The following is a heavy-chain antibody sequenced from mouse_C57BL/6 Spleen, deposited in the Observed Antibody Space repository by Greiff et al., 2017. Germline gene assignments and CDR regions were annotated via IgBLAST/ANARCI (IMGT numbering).Heavy chain of an antibody. J-gene: IGHJ4*01. CDR2: INPNYGTT. CDR3: ARKSLPLYYYAMDY. V-gene: IGHV1-39*01. D-gene: IGHD6-5*01. Sequence: EVQLQESGPELVKPGASVKISCKASGYSFTDYNMNWVKQSNGKSLEWIGVINPNYGTTSYNQKFKGKATLTVDQSSSTAYMQLNSLTSEDSAVYYCARKSLPLYYYAMDYWGQGTSVTVSS. CDR1: GYSFTDYN.